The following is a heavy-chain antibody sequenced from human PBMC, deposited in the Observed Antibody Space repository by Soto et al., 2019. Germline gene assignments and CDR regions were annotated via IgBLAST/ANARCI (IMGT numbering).Heavy chain of an antibody. CDR3: ARRGEYYGSGSYYGIGWFDP. Sequence: SETLSLTCAVYGGSFSGYYWSWIRQPPGKGLEWIGEINHSGSTNYSPSLKSRVTISVDTSKNQFSLKLSSVTAADTAVYYCARRGEYYGSGSYYGIGWFDPWGQGTLVTVSS. D-gene: IGHD3-10*01. V-gene: IGHV4-34*01. J-gene: IGHJ5*02. CDR1: GGSFSGYY. CDR2: INHSGST.